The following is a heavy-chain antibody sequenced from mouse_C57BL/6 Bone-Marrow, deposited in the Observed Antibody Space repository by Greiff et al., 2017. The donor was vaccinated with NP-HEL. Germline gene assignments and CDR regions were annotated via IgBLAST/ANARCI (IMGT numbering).Heavy chain of an antibody. J-gene: IGHJ2*01. Sequence: EVQLVESGGGLVKPGGSLKLSCAASGFTFSSYAMSWVRQTPEKRLEWVATISDGGSYTYYPDNVKGRFTISRDNAKNNLYLQMSHLKSEDTAMYYCARLRYSHDYWGQGTTLTVSS. D-gene: IGHD1-1*01. V-gene: IGHV5-4*01. CDR3: ARLRYSHDY. CDR2: ISDGGSYT. CDR1: GFTFSSYA.